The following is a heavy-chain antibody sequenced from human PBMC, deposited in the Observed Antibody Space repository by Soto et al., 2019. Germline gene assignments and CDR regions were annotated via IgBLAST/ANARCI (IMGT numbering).Heavy chain of an antibody. CDR3: ASGRTSSIAARLYYYYGLDV. D-gene: IGHD6-6*01. CDR2: INHSGST. J-gene: IGHJ6*02. CDR1: GGSFSGYY. V-gene: IGHV4-34*01. Sequence: PSETLSLTCAVYGGSFSGYYWSWIRQPPGKGLEWIGEINHSGSTNYNPSLKSRVTISVDTSKNQFSLKLSSVTAADTAVYYCASGRTSSIAARLYYYYGLDVWGQGTTVTVSS.